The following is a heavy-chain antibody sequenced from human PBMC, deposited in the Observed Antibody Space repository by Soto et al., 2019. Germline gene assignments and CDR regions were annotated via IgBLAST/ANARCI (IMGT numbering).Heavy chain of an antibody. V-gene: IGHV4-31*03. D-gene: IGHD1-7*01. J-gene: IGHJ4*02. CDR1: GGSINSGGYY. Sequence: QVQLHESGPGLVKPSQTLSLTCTVSGGSINSGGYYWTWIRQHPGKGLEWIGYIFYSRTTSYNPSRKTRVTISGDTSNPQFSLTRRSAPCADSAGYYSAIEAPGELANSFDFWGQGTPVTAPS. CDR2: IFYSRTT. CDR3: AIEAPGELANSFDF.